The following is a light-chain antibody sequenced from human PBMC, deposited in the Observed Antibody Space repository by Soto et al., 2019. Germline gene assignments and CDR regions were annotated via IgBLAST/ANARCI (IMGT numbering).Light chain of an antibody. CDR1: QSVSSSY. CDR3: QQYGSAPRT. V-gene: IGKV3-20*01. Sequence: EIVLTQSPGALSLSPGERATISCGASQSVSSSYLAWYQQKPGQPPRLLIYAASTRATGIPYRFSGSGSGTDFTLTISRLEPEDVAVYYCQQYGSAPRTFGQGTKVEIK. J-gene: IGKJ1*01. CDR2: AAS.